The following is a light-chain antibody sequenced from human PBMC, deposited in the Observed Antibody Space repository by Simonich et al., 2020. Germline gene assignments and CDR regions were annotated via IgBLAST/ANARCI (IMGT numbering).Light chain of an antibody. V-gene: IGLV6-57*03. CDR2: EDN. CDR1: SGSIASNY. Sequence: NFMLTQPHSVSESPGKTVTISCTRSSGSIASNYVQWYQQRTGSAPPTVIYEDNQRPSGVPDRFSGSIDSSSNSASLTISGLKTEDEADYYCQSYDSSYWVFGGGTKLTVL. CDR3: QSYDSSYWV. J-gene: IGLJ3*02.